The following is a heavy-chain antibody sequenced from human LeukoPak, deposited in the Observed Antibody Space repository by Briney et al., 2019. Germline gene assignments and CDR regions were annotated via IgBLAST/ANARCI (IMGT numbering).Heavy chain of an antibody. D-gene: IGHD3-10*02. CDR2: ISYDGSNK. CDR1: GFTFSNYG. Sequence: GGSLRLSCGASGFTFSNYGMNWVRQAPGKGLEWVAVISYDGSNKYYADSVKGRFTISRDSSKNSLYLQMNSLRAEDTAVYYCAELGITMIGGVWGKGTTVTISS. J-gene: IGHJ6*04. V-gene: IGHV3-30*18. CDR3: AELGITMIGGV.